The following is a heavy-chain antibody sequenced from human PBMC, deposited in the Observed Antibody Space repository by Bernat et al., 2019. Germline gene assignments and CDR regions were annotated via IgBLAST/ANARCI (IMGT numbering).Heavy chain of an antibody. Sequence: EVQLVESGGGLVQPGGSLRLSCAAYGFTFSIYAMTWVRQAPGKGLEWVSTISGSGSSTNYADSVKGRFTISRDNAKNSLYLQMNSLRAEDTAVYYCARGTSTSAPYMDVWGKGTTVTVSS. J-gene: IGHJ6*03. CDR2: ISGSGSST. CDR3: ARGTSTSAPYMDV. V-gene: IGHV3-23*04. CDR1: GFTFSIYA.